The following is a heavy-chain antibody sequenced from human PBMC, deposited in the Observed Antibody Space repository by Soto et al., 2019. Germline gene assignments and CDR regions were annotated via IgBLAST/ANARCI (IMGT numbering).Heavy chain of an antibody. CDR3: ARASDFWSGSKYYFDY. Sequence: VQLVESGGGLVKPGGSLRLSCAASGFTFSSYAISWVRQAPGQGLEWMGGIIPIFGTANYAQKFQGRVTITADKSTSTAYMELSSLRSEDTAVYYCARASDFWSGSKYYFDYWGQGTLVTVSS. D-gene: IGHD3-3*01. V-gene: IGHV1-69*06. CDR1: GFTFSSYA. CDR2: IIPIFGTA. J-gene: IGHJ4*02.